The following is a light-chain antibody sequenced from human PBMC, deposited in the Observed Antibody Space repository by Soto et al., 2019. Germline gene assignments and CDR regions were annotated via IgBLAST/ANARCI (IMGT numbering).Light chain of an antibody. J-gene: IGLJ1*01. V-gene: IGLV4-69*01. CDR1: SGHSSYA. Sequence: QPVLTQSPSASASLGASVKLTCTLSSGHSSYAIAWHQQQPEKGPRYLMKLNSDGSHSKGDGIPDRFSGSSSGAERYLIISRLQSEDEADYYCQNWGTGIHVFGTGTKLTVL. CDR2: LNSDGSH. CDR3: QNWGTGIHV.